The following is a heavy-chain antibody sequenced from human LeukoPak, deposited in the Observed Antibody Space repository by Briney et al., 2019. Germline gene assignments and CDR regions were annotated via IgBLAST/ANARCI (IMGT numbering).Heavy chain of an antibody. J-gene: IGHJ4*02. D-gene: IGHD4-23*01. CDR3: ARDMGAPDYGSYSVDY. CDR2: INHSGST. V-gene: IGHV4-34*01. Sequence: SETLSLTCAVYGGSFSGYYWSWIRQPPGKGLEWIGEINHSGSTNYNPSLKSRVTISRDMSTNQFSLKMTSVTAADTAVYFCARDMGAPDYGSYSVDYWGQGTLVTVSS. CDR1: GGSFSGYY.